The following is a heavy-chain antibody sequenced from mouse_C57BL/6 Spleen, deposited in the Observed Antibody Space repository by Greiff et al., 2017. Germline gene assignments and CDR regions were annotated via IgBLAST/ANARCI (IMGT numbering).Heavy chain of an antibody. CDR1: GYTFTSYW. CDR3: ARSYYDYDGWFAY. CDR2: IDPSDSDT. Sequence: QVQLQQPGAELVRPGSSVKLSCKASGYTFTSYWMHWVKQRPIQGLEWIGNIDPSDSDTHYNQKFKDKATLTVDKSSSTAYMQLSSLTSEDSAVYDCARSYYDYDGWFAYWGQGTLVTVSA. D-gene: IGHD2-4*01. V-gene: IGHV1-52*01. J-gene: IGHJ3*01.